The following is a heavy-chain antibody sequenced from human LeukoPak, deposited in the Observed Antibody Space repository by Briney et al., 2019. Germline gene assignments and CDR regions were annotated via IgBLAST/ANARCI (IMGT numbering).Heavy chain of an antibody. D-gene: IGHD3-10*01. V-gene: IGHV4-38-2*02. Sequence: SDTLSLTCTVSGYSISSTYCWGWIRQSPGRGLEWIGCIYHTGSTFYNPSLTSRVTISVDTSKNQFSLNITSVTAADTPLYYSAKDFVHKLYGSRTKWLDPWGARTLVTVSS. CDR1: GYSISSTYC. CDR2: IYHTGST. CDR3: AKDFVHKLYGSRTKWLDP. J-gene: IGHJ5*02.